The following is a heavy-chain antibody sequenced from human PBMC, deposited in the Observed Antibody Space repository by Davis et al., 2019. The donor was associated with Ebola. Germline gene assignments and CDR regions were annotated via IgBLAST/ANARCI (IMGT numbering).Heavy chain of an antibody. D-gene: IGHD6-19*01. CDR2: ISYDGSNK. CDR3: AGGKDSSGWYGDDAFDF. CDR1: GFTFSSYA. V-gene: IGHV3-30*04. J-gene: IGHJ3*01. Sequence: GESLKISCAASGFTFSSYAMHWVRQAPGKGLEWVAVISYDGSNKYYADSVKGRFTISRDNSKNTLYLQMNSLRAEDTAVYYCAGGKDSSGWYGDDAFDFWGQGTTVTVSS.